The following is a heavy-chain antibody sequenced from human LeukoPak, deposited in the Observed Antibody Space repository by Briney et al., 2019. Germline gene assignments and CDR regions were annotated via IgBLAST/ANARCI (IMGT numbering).Heavy chain of an antibody. CDR2: IYYSGST. Sequence: SQTLSLTCTVSGGSISSGGYYWSWIRQHPGKGLEWIGYIYYSGSTYYNPSLKSRVAISVDTSKNQFSLKLSSVTAADTAVYYCAKDQYDFEYSSSNWFDPWGQGTLVTVSS. CDR3: AKDQYDFEYSSSNWFDP. D-gene: IGHD6-6*01. V-gene: IGHV4-31*03. J-gene: IGHJ5*02. CDR1: GGSISSGGYY.